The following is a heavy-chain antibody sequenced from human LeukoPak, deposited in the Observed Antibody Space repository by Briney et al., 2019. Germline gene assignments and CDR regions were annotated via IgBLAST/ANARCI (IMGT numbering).Heavy chain of an antibody. CDR2: ISISGEST. CDR3: AKEEVPNDY. J-gene: IGHJ4*02. V-gene: IGHV3-23*01. CDR1: GFTFSSSA. Sequence: AGSLRLSCEVSGFTFSSSAMCWVRKAPGKGLEWVSGISISGESTYYADSVQGRFTISRDNSKNTLYLQMYNLRVEDTAVFYCAKEEVPNDYWGQGILVTVSS.